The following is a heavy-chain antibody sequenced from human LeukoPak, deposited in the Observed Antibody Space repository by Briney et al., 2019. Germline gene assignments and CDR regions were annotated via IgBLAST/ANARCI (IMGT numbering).Heavy chain of an antibody. CDR1: GYSFSSYW. CDR2: IYPRDSRT. Sequence: GESLKISCKGSGYSFSSYWIAWVRQMPGKGLEWMGIIYPRDSRTTYSPSFQGQVTISVDKSISTAYLQWSSLKASDTAMYYCASTGDCSGGSCRSRWGYWGQGTLVTVSS. J-gene: IGHJ4*02. V-gene: IGHV5-51*01. CDR3: ASTGDCSGGSCRSRWGY. D-gene: IGHD2-15*01.